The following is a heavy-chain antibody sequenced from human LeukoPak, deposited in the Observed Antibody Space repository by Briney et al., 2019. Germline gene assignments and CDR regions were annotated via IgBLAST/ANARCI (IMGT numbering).Heavy chain of an antibody. CDR3: ARAGANLRSSGYLY. V-gene: IGHV3-74*01. D-gene: IGHD3-22*01. Sequence: PGGSLRLSCAASGFTFSSYWMHWVRQAPGKGLVWVPRINSDGSSTSYADSVKGRFTISRDNAKNTLYLQMNSLRAEDTAVYYCARAGANLRSSGYLYWGKGTLVTVSS. CDR2: INSDGSST. CDR1: GFTFSSYW. J-gene: IGHJ4*02.